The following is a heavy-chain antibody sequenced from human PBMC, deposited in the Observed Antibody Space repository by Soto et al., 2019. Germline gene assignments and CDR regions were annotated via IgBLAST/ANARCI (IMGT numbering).Heavy chain of an antibody. CDR1: GVTFSSCA. Sequence: SVKVSCKASGVTFSSCAISWVRQAPGQGLEWMGGIIPIFGTANYAQKFQGRVTITADESTSTAYMELSSLRSEDTAVYYCARVRAIVVVPAAPFWFDPWGQGTQVTVSS. CDR3: ARVRAIVVVPAAPFWFDP. J-gene: IGHJ5*02. D-gene: IGHD2-2*01. V-gene: IGHV1-69*13. CDR2: IIPIFGTA.